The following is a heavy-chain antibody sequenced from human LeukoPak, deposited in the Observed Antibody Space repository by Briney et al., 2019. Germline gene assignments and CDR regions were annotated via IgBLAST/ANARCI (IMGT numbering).Heavy chain of an antibody. CDR1: GGSFSGYY. D-gene: IGHD2-2*01. CDR3: ARGSDIVVVPAAEPALIFDY. V-gene: IGHV4-34*01. J-gene: IGHJ4*02. Sequence: SETLSLTCAVYGGSFSGYYWSWIRQPPGKGLEWIGEINHSGSTNYNPSLKSRVTISVDTSKNQLSLKLSSVTAADTAVYYCARGSDIVVVPAAEPALIFDYWGQGTLVTVSS. CDR2: INHSGST.